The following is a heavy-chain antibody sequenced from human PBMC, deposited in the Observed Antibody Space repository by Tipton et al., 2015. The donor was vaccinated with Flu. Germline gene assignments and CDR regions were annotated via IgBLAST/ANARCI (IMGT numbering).Heavy chain of an antibody. Sequence: QSGPEVKKPGASVKVSCKASGYTFTSYYMHWVRQAPGQGLEWMGIINPSGGSTSYAQKFQGRVTMTRDTSTSTVYMELSSLRSEDTAVYYCARDLGIVGATAYGMDVWGQGTTVTGSS. J-gene: IGHJ6*02. CDR3: ARDLGIVGATAYGMDV. CDR2: INPSGGST. V-gene: IGHV1-46*01. D-gene: IGHD1-26*01. CDR1: GYTFTSYY.